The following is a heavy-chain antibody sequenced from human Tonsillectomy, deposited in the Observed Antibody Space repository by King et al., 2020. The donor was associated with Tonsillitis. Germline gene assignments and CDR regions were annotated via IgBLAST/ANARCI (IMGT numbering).Heavy chain of an antibody. CDR1: GYTFTSYG. D-gene: IGHD2-2*01. CDR2: ISNYNGNT. Sequence: VQLVQSGAEVKKPGASVKVSCTASGYTFTSYGITWVRQAPGQGLEWMAWISNYNGNTNYAQKLLGRVTVTTDTSTSTAHLELRSLRSDDTAVYYCAVSVVPSARFDPWGQGTLVTVPS. V-gene: IGHV1-18*01. J-gene: IGHJ5*02. CDR3: AVSVVPSARFDP.